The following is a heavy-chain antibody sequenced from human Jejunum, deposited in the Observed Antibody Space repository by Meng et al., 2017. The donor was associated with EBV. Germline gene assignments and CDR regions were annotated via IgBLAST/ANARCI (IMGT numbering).Heavy chain of an antibody. V-gene: IGHV1-46*04. D-gene: IGHD5-24*01. CDR1: EYIFINYY. Sequence: QVQLVQSGAEVKKAXXSVKVXCKASEYIFINYYMHWVRQAPGQGLEWMGIINPSGGYTRYAQKLQGRVTVTRDTSTNTIYMELSSLRSEDTAVYYCAKDRDAQPGGDAFDIWGQGTMVTVSS. CDR2: INPSGGYT. CDR3: AKDRDAQPGGDAFDI. J-gene: IGHJ3*02.